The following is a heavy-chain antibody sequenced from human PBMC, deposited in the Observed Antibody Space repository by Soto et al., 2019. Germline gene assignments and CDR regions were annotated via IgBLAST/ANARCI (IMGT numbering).Heavy chain of an antibody. Sequence: PGVSLRLSCAASGFTFSSYGMQWVRQAPGKGLEWVAVISHDGRVQYYADSVKGRFTISRDNSKDTLSLQMNSLRAEDTAVYYCAKEGTIKRSYYFDFWGQGTPVTVSS. D-gene: IGHD2-21*01. CDR1: GFTFSSYG. CDR3: AKEGTIKRSYYFDF. CDR2: ISHDGRVQ. J-gene: IGHJ4*02. V-gene: IGHV3-30*18.